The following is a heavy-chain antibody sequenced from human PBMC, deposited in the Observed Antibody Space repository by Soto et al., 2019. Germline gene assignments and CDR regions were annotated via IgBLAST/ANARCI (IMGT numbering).Heavy chain of an antibody. Sequence: SVKASCKASGGTFSSHTISWVRQAPGQGLEWMGRIIPILGIANYAQKFQGRVTITADKSTSTAYMELSSLRSEDTAVYYCARVYYGSGSYSPRTYYYYGMDVWGQGTTVTVSS. CDR3: ARVYYGSGSYSPRTYYYYGMDV. CDR2: IIPILGIA. CDR1: GGTFSSHT. D-gene: IGHD3-10*01. J-gene: IGHJ6*02. V-gene: IGHV1-69*02.